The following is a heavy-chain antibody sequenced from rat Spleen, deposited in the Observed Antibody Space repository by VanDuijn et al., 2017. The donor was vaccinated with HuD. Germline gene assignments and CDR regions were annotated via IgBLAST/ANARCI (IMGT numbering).Heavy chain of an antibody. CDR3: ARSATTGVMDA. D-gene: IGHD1-11*01. CDR2: ISYDGSST. V-gene: IGHV5-7*01. J-gene: IGHJ4*01. CDR1: GFTFSDYN. Sequence: EVQLVESGGGLVQPGRSLKLSCAASGFTFSDYNMAWVRQAPKKGLEWVATISYDGSSTYYRDSVKGRFTISRDNAKSTLYLQMDSLRSEETATYYCARSATTGVMDAWGQGASVTVSS.